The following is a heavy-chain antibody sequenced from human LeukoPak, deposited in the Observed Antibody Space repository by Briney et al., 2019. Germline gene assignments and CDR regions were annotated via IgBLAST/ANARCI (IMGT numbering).Heavy chain of an antibody. V-gene: IGHV4-39*01. Sequence: SETLSLTCTVSGDSISSSRFYWAWIRQPPGKGLEWIGSILYTGRTFCNPSLKSRVTISVDTSKNQFSLRLGSVTASDTAVYYCARRDVGATIDYWGQGTLVTVSS. J-gene: IGHJ4*02. D-gene: IGHD1-26*01. CDR2: ILYTGRT. CDR3: ARRDVGATIDY. CDR1: GDSISSSRFY.